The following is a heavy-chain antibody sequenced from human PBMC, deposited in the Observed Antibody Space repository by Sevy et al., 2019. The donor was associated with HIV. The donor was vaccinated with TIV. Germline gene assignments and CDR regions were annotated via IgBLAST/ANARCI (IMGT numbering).Heavy chain of an antibody. CDR1: GDSISGYF. Sequence: SDTLSLNCNVYGDSISGYFWSLFQEASGKGLEWIGYLYYSGSIEYNPSLRSRVTISVDTSKKHFSMKLRSVTAADTAMYYCARDSAVVPRALVYWGQGTLVTVSS. CDR2: LYYSGSI. J-gene: IGHJ4*02. D-gene: IGHD2-21*01. V-gene: IGHV4-59*01. CDR3: ARDSAVVPRALVY.